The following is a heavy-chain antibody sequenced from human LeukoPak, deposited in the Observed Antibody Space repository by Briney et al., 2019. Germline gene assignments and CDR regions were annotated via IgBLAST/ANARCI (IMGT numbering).Heavy chain of an antibody. Sequence: GGSLRLSCAASGFTFSSYEMNWVRQAPGKGLEWVSYISSSGSTIYYADSVKGRFTISRDNAKNSLYLQMNSLRAEGTAVYYCARGYGDYDLTYWFDPWGQGTLVTVSS. CDR1: GFTFSSYE. V-gene: IGHV3-48*03. CDR2: ISSSGSTI. J-gene: IGHJ5*02. D-gene: IGHD4-17*01. CDR3: ARGYGDYDLTYWFDP.